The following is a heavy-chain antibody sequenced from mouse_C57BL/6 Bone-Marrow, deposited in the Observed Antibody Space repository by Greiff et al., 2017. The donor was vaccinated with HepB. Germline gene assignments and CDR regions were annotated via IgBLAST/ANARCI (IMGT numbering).Heavy chain of an antibody. V-gene: IGHV1-77*01. Sequence: VQLQQSGAELVKPGASVKISCKASGYTFTDYYINWVKQRPGQGLEWIGKIGPGSGSTYYNEKFKGKDTLPADKSSSTAYMQLSSLTSEDSAVYFCARSRANWGGYFDYWGQGTTLTVSS. CDR1: GYTFTDYY. J-gene: IGHJ2*01. CDR2: IGPGSGST. CDR3: ARSRANWGGYFDY. D-gene: IGHD4-1*01.